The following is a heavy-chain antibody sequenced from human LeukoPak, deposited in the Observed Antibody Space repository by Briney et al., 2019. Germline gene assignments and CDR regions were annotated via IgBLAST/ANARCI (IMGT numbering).Heavy chain of an antibody. CDR3: ARVSGPGMNEYYHL. Sequence: GGSLRLSCAASGFTFSGDWMHWVRQAPGKGLVWVSRINNDGSTTRHADSVKGRFTISRDNARNTLYLQMNSLRVEDTAVYYCARVSGPGMNEYYHLWGQGTLVTVSS. CDR1: GFTFSGDW. D-gene: IGHD3-10*01. V-gene: IGHV3-74*01. J-gene: IGHJ1*01. CDR2: INNDGSTT.